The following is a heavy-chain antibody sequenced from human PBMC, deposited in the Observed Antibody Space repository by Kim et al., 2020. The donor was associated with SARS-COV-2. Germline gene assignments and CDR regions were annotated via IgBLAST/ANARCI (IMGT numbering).Heavy chain of an antibody. Sequence: TNYADSVKGRFTISRDNAKNSLYLQMNSLRAEDTAVYYCARSQDTAMVTDWGQGTLVTVSS. CDR2: T. D-gene: IGHD5-18*01. V-gene: IGHV3-11*03. CDR3: ARSQDTAMVTD. J-gene: IGHJ4*02.